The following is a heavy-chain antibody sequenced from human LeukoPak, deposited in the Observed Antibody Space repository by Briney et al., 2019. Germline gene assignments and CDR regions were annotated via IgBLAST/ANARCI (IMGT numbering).Heavy chain of an antibody. V-gene: IGHV3-53*01. D-gene: IGHD2-2*02. CDR1: GFTVSTYS. CDR3: ASILYG. CDR2: FSSGGRT. J-gene: IGHJ4*02. Sequence: PRGSLRLSCAASGFTVSTYSMSWVRQAPGKGLEWVATFSSGGRTSYADSVKGRFTISRDTSQNTVFLQMNSLRDEDTALYYCASILYGWGQGTLVTVSS.